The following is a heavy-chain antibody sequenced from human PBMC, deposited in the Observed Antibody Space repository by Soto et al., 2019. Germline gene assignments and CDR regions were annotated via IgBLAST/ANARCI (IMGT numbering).Heavy chain of an antibody. Sequence: GSLRLPCSASGFTFSSYAMSWVRQGPGKGLEWVSVISGNSGSIYDADSVKGRFTISRDNSKNTLYLKTNSLRAEDTAVYYCARWGMTTADYYYDGMDVWGHGTTVTVYS. D-gene: IGHD4-17*01. V-gene: IGHV3-23*01. CDR1: GFTFSSYA. J-gene: IGHJ6*02. CDR3: ARWGMTTADYYYDGMDV. CDR2: ISGNSGSI.